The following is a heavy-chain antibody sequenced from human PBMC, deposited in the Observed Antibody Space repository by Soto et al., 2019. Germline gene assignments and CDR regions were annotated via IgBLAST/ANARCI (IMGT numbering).Heavy chain of an antibody. V-gene: IGHV2-70*13. Sequence: ESEPSMVNPTETLTLTCTFSGFSLTSPGMYMSWIRQPPGKALEWLALIERDDDDKYYSTSLKTRLTISKDTRKNQVVLTMANIDTADTVTYYCVRSIRGPRKLNVMASWCHRTTVTVS. D-gene: IGHD3-10*01. J-gene: IGHJ6*02. CDR1: GFSLTSPGMY. CDR2: IERDDDDK. CDR3: VRSIRGPRKLNVMAS.